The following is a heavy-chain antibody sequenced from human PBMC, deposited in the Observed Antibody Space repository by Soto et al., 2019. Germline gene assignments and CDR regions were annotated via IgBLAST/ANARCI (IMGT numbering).Heavy chain of an antibody. Sequence: PSETLSLTCTVSGGSISSGCYYWSWIRQPPGKGLEWIGSIYYSGSTYYNPSLKSRVTISVDTSKNQFSLKLSSVTAADTAVYYCASSGWWYFDYWGQGTLVTVSS. D-gene: IGHD6-19*01. CDR3: ASSGWWYFDY. V-gene: IGHV4-39*01. CDR2: IYYSGST. J-gene: IGHJ4*02. CDR1: GGSISSGCYY.